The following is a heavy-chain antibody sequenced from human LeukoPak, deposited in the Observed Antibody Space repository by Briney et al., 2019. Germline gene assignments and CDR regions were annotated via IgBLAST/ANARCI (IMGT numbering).Heavy chain of an antibody. V-gene: IGHV4-39*07. J-gene: IGHJ4*02. Sequence: SKTLSLTCMVSGGSISSYSYYWGWIRQPPGKGLEWIGSIDHSGSTYYNPSLKSRVTISVDASKNQFSLKVASVTAADTAVYYCARDLADTAMITAYWGRGTLVTVSS. CDR1: GGSISSYSYY. CDR2: IDHSGST. CDR3: ARDLADTAMITAY. D-gene: IGHD5-18*01.